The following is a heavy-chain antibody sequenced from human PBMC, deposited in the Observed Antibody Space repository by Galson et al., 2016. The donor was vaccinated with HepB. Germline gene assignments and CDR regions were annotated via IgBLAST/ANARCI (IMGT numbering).Heavy chain of an antibody. CDR1: GSTLRTDW. J-gene: IGHJ4*02. V-gene: IGHV3-74*01. D-gene: IGHD3-16*01. Sequence: SLRLSCAASGSTLRTDWMHWARQSPGKGLMWVSRISPDGSSTRYADSVKGRFTIFRDNANDMLYRQMNSLRDEDTAVYYCARDVGGIRGYWGQGTLVTVSS. CDR3: ARDVGGIRGY. CDR2: ISPDGSST.